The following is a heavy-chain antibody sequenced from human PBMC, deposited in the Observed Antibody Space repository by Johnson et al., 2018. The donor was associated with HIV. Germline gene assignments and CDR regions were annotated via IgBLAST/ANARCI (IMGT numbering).Heavy chain of an antibody. D-gene: IGHD6-13*01. J-gene: IGHJ3*02. Sequence: QVQLVESGGGVVQPGGSLRLSCAASGFTFSSYGMHWFRQAPGKGLEWVAFIRYDGSNKYYADSVKGRFTISRDNSKNTLYLPMNSLRAEDTALYPVSKDSAAAGRGEAFDIWGQGTMVTVSS. CDR2: IRYDGSNK. V-gene: IGHV3-30*02. CDR1: GFTFSSYG. CDR3: SKDSAAAGRGEAFDI.